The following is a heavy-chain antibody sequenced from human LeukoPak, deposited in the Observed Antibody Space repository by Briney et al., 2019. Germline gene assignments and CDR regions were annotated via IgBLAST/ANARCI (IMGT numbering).Heavy chain of an antibody. CDR3: VRGGWNVDFDY. V-gene: IGHV3-53*01. CDR2: INGGGST. CDR1: GFTVSSNY. J-gene: IGHJ4*02. D-gene: IGHD1-1*01. Sequence: GGSLRLSCAASGFTVSSNYMSWVRQAPGKGLEWVSVINGGGSTYYADSVKGRFTISRDNSENTLYLQMNSLRAADTAVYYCVRGGWNVDFDYWGQGTLVTVSS.